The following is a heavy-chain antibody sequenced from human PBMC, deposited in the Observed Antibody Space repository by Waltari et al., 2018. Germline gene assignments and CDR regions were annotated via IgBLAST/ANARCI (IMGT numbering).Heavy chain of an antibody. J-gene: IGHJ4*02. CDR2: INPDGSEK. CDR1: GFTFSTFW. V-gene: IGHV3-7*01. D-gene: IGHD7-27*01. CDR3: ARDLNWDTY. Sequence: EVQLVESGGGLVQPGGSLRLSCAASGFTFSTFWLTWARQTPGKGLECVANINPDGSEKYYVDSVKGRFTISRDNSKNSLYLQMNSLRAEDTSVYYCARDLNWDTYWGQGALVTVSS.